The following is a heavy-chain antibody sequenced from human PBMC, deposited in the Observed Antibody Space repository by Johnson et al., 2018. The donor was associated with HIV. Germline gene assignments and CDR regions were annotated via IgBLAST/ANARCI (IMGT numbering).Heavy chain of an antibody. V-gene: IGHV3-23*04. CDR1: GFTFSSYA. CDR2: ISGSGGST. J-gene: IGHJ3*02. Sequence: VQLVESGGGVVRPGGSLRLSCAASGFTFSSYAMSWVRQAPGKGLEWVSAISGSGGSTYYADSVKGRFTISRDNAKNSLYRQMNSLRAEDTAVYYCARDEDDYGASGAFDIWGQGTMVTVSS. D-gene: IGHD4-17*01. CDR3: ARDEDDYGASGAFDI.